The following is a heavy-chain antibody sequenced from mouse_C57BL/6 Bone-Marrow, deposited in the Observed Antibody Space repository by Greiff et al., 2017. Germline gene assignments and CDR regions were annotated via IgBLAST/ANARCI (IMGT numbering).Heavy chain of an antibody. Sequence: QVQLQQPGAELVKPGASVKLSCKASGYTFTSYWMQWVKQRPGQGLEWIGEIDPSDSYTNYNQKFKGKATLTVDTSSSTACMQLSSLTSEDSAVYYCARDGYYAWFAYWGQGTLVTVSA. CDR2: IDPSDSYT. J-gene: IGHJ3*01. CDR1: GYTFTSYW. CDR3: ARDGYYAWFAY. V-gene: IGHV1-50*01. D-gene: IGHD2-3*01.